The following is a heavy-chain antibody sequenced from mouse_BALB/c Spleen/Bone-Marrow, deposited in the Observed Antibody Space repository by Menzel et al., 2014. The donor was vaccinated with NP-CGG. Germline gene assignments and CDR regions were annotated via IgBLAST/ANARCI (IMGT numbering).Heavy chain of an antibody. CDR1: GFTFSGYG. CDR3: ARGRDWFDY. V-gene: IGHV5-6-3*01. Sequence: VQLKESGGGLVQPGGSLKLSCAASGFTFSGYGMSWVRQTPDKGLELAATISGSGSSTYYPDSVKGRFTISRDNARNALYLQMSSLKSEDTAMYYCARGRDWFDYWGQGTTLTVSS. J-gene: IGHJ2*01. CDR2: ISGSGSST. D-gene: IGHD3-3*01.